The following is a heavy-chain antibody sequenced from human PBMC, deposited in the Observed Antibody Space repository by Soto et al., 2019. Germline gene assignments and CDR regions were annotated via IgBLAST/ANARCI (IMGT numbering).Heavy chain of an antibody. CDR2: ISSNSNYV. V-gene: IGHV3-21*01. D-gene: IGHD2-8*02. J-gene: IGHJ4*02. CDR1: GFTFSSNS. Sequence: GGSLRLSCAASGFTFSSNSMIWVRQAPGKGLEWVSSISSNSNYVYYADSVKGRFTISRDNAKNSLFLQMSSLRPDDTAVYYCARMGRWSTADLKAPLDSWGQGSLVTVSS. CDR3: ARMGRWSTADLKAPLDS.